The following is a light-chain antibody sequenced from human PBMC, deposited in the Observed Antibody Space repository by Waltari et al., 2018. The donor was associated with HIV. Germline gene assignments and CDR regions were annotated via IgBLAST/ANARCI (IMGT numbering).Light chain of an antibody. J-gene: IGLJ3*02. CDR2: RNN. CDR1: RSTIGSKY. V-gene: IGLV1-47*01. CDR3: ATWDDSLSGLWV. Sequence: QSVLTQPPSASGTPGQRVTISCSGSRSTIGSKYVYWYQQLPGTAPKLLIYRNNQRPSGVPDRFSGSKSGTSASLAISGLRSEDEADYYCATWDDSLSGLWVFGGGTKLTVL.